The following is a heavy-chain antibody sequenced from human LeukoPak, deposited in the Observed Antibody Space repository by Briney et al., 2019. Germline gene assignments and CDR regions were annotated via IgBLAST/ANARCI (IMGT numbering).Heavy chain of an antibody. CDR2: MNPNSGNT. J-gene: IGHJ6*02. D-gene: IGHD3-10*01. CDR1: GYTFTSYD. Sequence: ASVKVSCKASGYTFTSYDINWVRQATGQGLEWMGWMNPNSGNTGYAQKFQGRVTTTRNTSISTAYMELSSLRSEDTAVYYCARVILVWGVIHYYYYGMDVWGQGTTVTVSS. V-gene: IGHV1-8*01. CDR3: ARVILVWGVIHYYYYGMDV.